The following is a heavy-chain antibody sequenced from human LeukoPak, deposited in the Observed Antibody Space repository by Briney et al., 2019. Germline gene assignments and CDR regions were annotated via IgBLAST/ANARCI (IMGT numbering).Heavy chain of an antibody. Sequence: ASVKVSCKASGYTFTGYYMHWVRQAPGQGLEWMGWINPNSGGTNYAQKFQGRVIMTRDTSISTAYMELSRLRSDDTAVYYCARDSSSGWYFRHWFDPWGQGTLVTVSS. CDR3: ARDSSSGWYFRHWFDP. D-gene: IGHD6-19*01. CDR1: GYTFTGYY. V-gene: IGHV1-2*02. CDR2: INPNSGGT. J-gene: IGHJ5*02.